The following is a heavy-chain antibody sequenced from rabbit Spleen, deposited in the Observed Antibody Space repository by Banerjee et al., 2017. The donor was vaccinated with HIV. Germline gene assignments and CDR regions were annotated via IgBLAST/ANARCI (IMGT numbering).Heavy chain of an antibody. CDR2: IAGGSSAFA. CDR1: GFSFSSSYY. D-gene: IGHD1-1*01. CDR3: ARDLVGVIGWNFYL. V-gene: IGHV1S40*01. J-gene: IGHJ4*01. Sequence: QSLEESGGDLVKPGASLTLTCTASGFSFSSSYYMCWVRQAPGKGLEWIACIAGGSSAFAYSATWAKGRFTCSKTSSTTVTLQMTSLTVADTATYFCARDLVGVIGWNFYLWGQGTLVTVS.